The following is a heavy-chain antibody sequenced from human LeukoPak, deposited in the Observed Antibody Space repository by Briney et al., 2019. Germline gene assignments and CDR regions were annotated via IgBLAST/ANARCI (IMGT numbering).Heavy chain of an antibody. D-gene: IGHD6-13*01. CDR1: GGSFSGYY. Sequence: PSETLSLTCAVYGGSFSGYYWSWIRQPPGKGLEWIGEINHSGSTNYNPSLKSRDTISVDTSKNQFSLKLSSVTAADTAVYYCASSRYSSSWYPPYFDYWGQGTLVTVSS. CDR3: ASSRYSSSWYPPYFDY. V-gene: IGHV4-34*01. J-gene: IGHJ4*02. CDR2: INHSGST.